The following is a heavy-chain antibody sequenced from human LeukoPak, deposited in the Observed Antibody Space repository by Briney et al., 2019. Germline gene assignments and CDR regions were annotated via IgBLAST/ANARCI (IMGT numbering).Heavy chain of an antibody. CDR1: GVAFSSYW. CDR3: AKDNGEYCSGGSCYGEYYYYYYMDV. J-gene: IGHJ6*03. D-gene: IGHD2-15*01. CDR2: ISGSGGST. V-gene: IGHV3-23*01. Sequence: GGSLRLSCAASGVAFSSYWMSWVRQAPGKGLEWVSAISGSGGSTYYADSAKGRFTISRDNSKNTLYLQMNSLTAEDTAVYYCAKDNGEYCSGGSCYGEYYYYYYMDVWGKGTTVTISS.